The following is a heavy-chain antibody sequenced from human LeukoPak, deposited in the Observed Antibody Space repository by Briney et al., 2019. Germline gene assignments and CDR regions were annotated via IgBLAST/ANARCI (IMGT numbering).Heavy chain of an antibody. CDR2: INHSGST. CDR1: GGSFSGYY. J-gene: IGHJ4*02. V-gene: IGHV4-34*01. D-gene: IGHD2-15*01. CDR3: ARKGGPFDY. Sequence: SETLSLTCAVYGGSFSGYYWSWVRQPPGKGLEWIGEINHSGSTNYNPSLKSRVTIPVDTSKNQFSPKLSSVTAADTAVYYCARKGGPFDYWGQGTLVTVSS.